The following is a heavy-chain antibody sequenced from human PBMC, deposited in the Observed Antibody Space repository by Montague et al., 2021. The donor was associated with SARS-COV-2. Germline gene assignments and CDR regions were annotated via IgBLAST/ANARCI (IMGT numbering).Heavy chain of an antibody. D-gene: IGHD6-13*01. CDR3: ASSMIKAAAAYYYYGMDV. V-gene: IGHV3-11*06. Sequence: SLRLSCAASGFTFSDYYMSWIRQAPGKGLEWVSYISSSSSYTNYADSVKGRFTISRDNAKNSLYLQMNSLRAEDTAVYYCASSMIKAAAAYYYYGMDVWGRGTAVTVSS. J-gene: IGHJ6*02. CDR2: ISSSSSYT. CDR1: GFTFSDYY.